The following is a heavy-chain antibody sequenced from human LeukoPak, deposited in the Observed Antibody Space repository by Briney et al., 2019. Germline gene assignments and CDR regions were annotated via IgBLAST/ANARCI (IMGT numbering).Heavy chain of an antibody. Sequence: SETLSLTCTVSSGSISTGDYYWSWVRQPPGKSLEYIGYIYYSGSTYYNPSLKSRITISVDTSKNQFSLKLSSVTAADTAVYYCAVGHYYHSSGYLFDSWGQGTLVTVSS. V-gene: IGHV4-30-4*01. D-gene: IGHD3-22*01. J-gene: IGHJ4*02. CDR3: AVGHYYHSSGYLFDS. CDR1: SGSISTGDYY. CDR2: IYYSGST.